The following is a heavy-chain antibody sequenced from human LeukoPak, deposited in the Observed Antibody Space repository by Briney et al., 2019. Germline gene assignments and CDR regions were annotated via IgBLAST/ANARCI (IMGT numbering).Heavy chain of an antibody. J-gene: IGHJ4*02. Sequence: AGGSLRLSCAASGFTFSSYWMHGVRQAPGKGLGWVSRINSDVSSTSYADSVKGRFTISRDNAKNTLYLQMNSLRAEDTAVYYCARGGYSSSSNDYWGQGTLVTVSS. V-gene: IGHV3-74*01. CDR2: INSDVSST. CDR1: GFTFSSYW. D-gene: IGHD6-13*01. CDR3: ARGGYSSSSNDY.